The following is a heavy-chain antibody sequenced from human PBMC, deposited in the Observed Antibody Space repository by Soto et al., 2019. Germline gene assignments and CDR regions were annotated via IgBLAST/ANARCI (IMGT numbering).Heavy chain of an antibody. CDR1: DGSISSSSYY. J-gene: IGHJ3*02. Sequence: SETLSLTCTVSDGSISSSSYYWGWIRQPPGKGLEWIGSIYYSGSTYYNPSLKSRVTISVDTSKNQFSLKLSSVTAADTAVYYCATTYSSGWYQPDSVAFDIWGQGTMVTVSS. D-gene: IGHD6-19*01. CDR2: IYYSGST. CDR3: ATTYSSGWYQPDSVAFDI. V-gene: IGHV4-39*01.